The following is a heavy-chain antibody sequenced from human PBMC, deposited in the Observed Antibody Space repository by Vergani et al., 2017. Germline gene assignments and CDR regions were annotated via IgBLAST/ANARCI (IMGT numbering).Heavy chain of an antibody. CDR2: IYYSGST. V-gene: IGHV4-59*01. D-gene: IGHD1-26*01. J-gene: IGHJ6*02. CDR1: GGSISSYY. Sequence: QVQLQESGPGLVKTSETLSLTCTVSGGSISSYYWSWIRQPPGKGLEWIGYIYYSGSTNYNPSLKSRVTITVDTSKNQFSLKLSSVTAADTAVYYCASDRELVDYYYNVMDVWGQGTTVTVSS. CDR3: ASDRELVDYYYNVMDV.